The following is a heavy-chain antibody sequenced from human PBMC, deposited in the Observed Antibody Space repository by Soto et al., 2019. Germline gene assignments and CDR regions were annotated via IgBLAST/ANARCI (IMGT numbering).Heavy chain of an antibody. CDR3: ARVGVGLAAPRVWPY. V-gene: IGHV1-18*01. CDR2: INPYNGNT. Sequence: RASVKVSCKASGYTFTSYGISWVRKAPGQGLEWMAWINPYNGNTKYAEKFLGRVTVTTDTSTATAYMEVRSLTSDDTAVFYCARVGVGLAAPRVWPYWGQGTPVTVSS. J-gene: IGHJ4*02. D-gene: IGHD6-13*01. CDR1: GYTFTSYG.